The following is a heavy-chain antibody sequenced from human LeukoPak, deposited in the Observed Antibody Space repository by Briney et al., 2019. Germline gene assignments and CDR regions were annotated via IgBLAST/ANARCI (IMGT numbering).Heavy chain of an antibody. CDR2: VSSSSSYI. J-gene: IGHJ4*02. Sequence: GGSLRLSCAASGFTFSSYSMNWVRQAPGKGLEWVSSVSSSSSYIYYADSVKGRFTISRDNAKNSLYLQMNSLRAEDTAAYYCARDLYGDYQFDYWGQGTLVTVSS. CDR3: ARDLYGDYQFDY. V-gene: IGHV3-21*01. CDR1: GFTFSSYS. D-gene: IGHD4-17*01.